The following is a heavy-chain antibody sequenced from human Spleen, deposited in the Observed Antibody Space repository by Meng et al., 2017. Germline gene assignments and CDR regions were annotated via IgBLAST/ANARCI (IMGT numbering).Heavy chain of an antibody. J-gene: IGHJ4*02. V-gene: IGHV4-34*02. CDR1: GWFFSGYY. D-gene: IGHD6-13*01. CDR3: ARGRVRGIAGDY. CDR2: INHSGST. Sequence: QWLLPPVVPDLCNPPNQLPPPCLDYGWFFSGYYRSLSRKPPGKGLEWIGEINHSGSTNYTPSLKSRVTISVDTSKNQFSLKLSSVTAADTAVYYCARGRVRGIAGDYWGQGTLVTVSS.